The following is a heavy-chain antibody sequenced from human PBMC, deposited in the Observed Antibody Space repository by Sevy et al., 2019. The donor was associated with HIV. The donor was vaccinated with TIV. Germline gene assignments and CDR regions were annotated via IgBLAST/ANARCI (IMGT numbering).Heavy chain of an antibody. CDR2: INPSSIST. Sequence: ASVKVSCKASGYTFTNYYMHWVRQAPGQGLEWMGVINPSSISTLYAQKFQGRVTMTRDTSTSTVYLELSRLRSEDTAVYYCGRGDGTGRDFDYWGQGTLVTVSS. CDR1: GYTFTNYY. J-gene: IGHJ4*02. V-gene: IGHV1-46*03. D-gene: IGHD6-13*01. CDR3: GRGDGTGRDFDY.